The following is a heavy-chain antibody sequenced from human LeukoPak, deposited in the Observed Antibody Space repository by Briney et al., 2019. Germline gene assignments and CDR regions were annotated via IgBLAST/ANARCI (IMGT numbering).Heavy chain of an antibody. V-gene: IGHV3-11*01. CDR2: ISSSGSTI. J-gene: IGHJ4*02. D-gene: IGHD3-22*01. CDR1: GFTFSDYY. Sequence: GGSLRLSCAASGFTFSDYYMSWIRQAPGKGLEWVSYISSSGSTIYYADSVKGRFTTSRDNAKNSLYLQMNSLGAEDTAVYYCASGSYYYDSSGYSILPYFDYWGQGTLVTVSS. CDR3: ASGSYYYDSSGYSILPYFDY.